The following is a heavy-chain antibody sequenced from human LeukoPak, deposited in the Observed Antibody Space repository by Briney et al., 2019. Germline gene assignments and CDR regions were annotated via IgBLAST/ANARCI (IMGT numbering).Heavy chain of an antibody. CDR3: ARDHDRSGYYDLGY. CDR2: THSSGDT. J-gene: IGHJ4*02. Sequence: SETLSLTCTVSGGSISSFYWNWIRQPAGKGLEWIGRTHSSGDTNYNPSLKSRVTMSVDTSSNQFSLQLNSVTAADTAVYYCARDHDRSGYYDLGYWGQGTLVTVSS. V-gene: IGHV4-4*07. D-gene: IGHD3-22*01. CDR1: GGSISSFY.